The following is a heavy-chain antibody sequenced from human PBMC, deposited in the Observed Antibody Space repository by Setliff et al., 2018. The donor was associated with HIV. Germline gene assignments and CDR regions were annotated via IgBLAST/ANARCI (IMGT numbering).Heavy chain of an antibody. CDR2: VHSNGFK. V-gene: IGHV4-61*09. Sequence: SETLSLTCDISGVSINSGDYSWNWIRQPAGKRLEWIGHVHSNGFKNYNSSLESRVDISVDTSKNQISLKVDSVTAADTAIYFCARGVVGSYYDYVNIYYHDYIDLWGKGTTVTVSS. D-gene: IGHD3-22*01. J-gene: IGHJ6*03. CDR1: GVSINSGDYS. CDR3: ARGVVGSYYDYVNIYYHDYIDL.